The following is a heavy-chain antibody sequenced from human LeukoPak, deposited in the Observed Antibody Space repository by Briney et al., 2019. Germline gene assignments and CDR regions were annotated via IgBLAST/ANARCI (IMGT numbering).Heavy chain of an antibody. Sequence: ASVKVSCKASGYSGTGYDMHWSRQAHGQGLEWVEIINPNSGGTNYAQKFQGRVTMTGDTSITSAYLDLSRPTSDATAVYYCATGGTTAAAFDIWGQGTMVTVSS. J-gene: IGHJ3*02. CDR3: ATGGTTAAAFDI. CDR1: GYSGTGYD. D-gene: IGHD1-1*01. V-gene: IGHV1-2*02. CDR2: INPNSGGT.